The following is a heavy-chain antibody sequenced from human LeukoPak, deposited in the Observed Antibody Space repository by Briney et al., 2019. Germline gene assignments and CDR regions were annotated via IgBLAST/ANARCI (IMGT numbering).Heavy chain of an antibody. V-gene: IGHV3-21*01. CDR1: GFTLSSYN. J-gene: IGHJ4*02. CDR2: ISSTSSYI. CDR3: AREDNYYGSGTPFDY. D-gene: IGHD3-10*01. Sequence: PGGSLRLSCVASGFTLSSYNIHWVRQAPGRGLEWVSSISSTSSYIYYADSVKGRFTISRDNAKNSLYLQMNSLRAEDTAVYYCAREDNYYGSGTPFDYWGQGTLVTVSS.